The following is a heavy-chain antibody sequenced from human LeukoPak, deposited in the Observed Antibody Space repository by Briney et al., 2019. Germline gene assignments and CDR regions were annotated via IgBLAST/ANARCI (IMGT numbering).Heavy chain of an antibody. J-gene: IGHJ4*02. V-gene: IGHV4-4*07. CDR1: GGSISSYY. Sequence: SETLSLTCTVSGGSISSYYWSWIRQPAGKGLEWIGRIYTSGSTNYNPSLKSRVTISVDTSKNQFSLKLSSVTAADTAVYYCAREIVGSGWYDSADYWGQGTLVTVSS. D-gene: IGHD6-19*01. CDR3: AREIVGSGWYDSADY. CDR2: IYTSGST.